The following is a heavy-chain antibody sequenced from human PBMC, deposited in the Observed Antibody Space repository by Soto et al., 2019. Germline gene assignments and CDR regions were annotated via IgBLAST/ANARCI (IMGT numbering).Heavy chain of an antibody. CDR2: IKSKTDGGTT. Sequence: EVQLVESGGGLVKPGGSLRLSCAASGFTFTNAWMSWVRQAPGKGLEWVGRIKSKTDGGTTDYAAPVKGRFTISRDDSKNTLYLQMNSLKTEETAVYYCTTARGTYGAEYFQHWGQGTLVTVSS. CDR1: GFTFTNAW. D-gene: IGHD4-17*01. CDR3: TTARGTYGAEYFQH. J-gene: IGHJ1*01. V-gene: IGHV3-15*01.